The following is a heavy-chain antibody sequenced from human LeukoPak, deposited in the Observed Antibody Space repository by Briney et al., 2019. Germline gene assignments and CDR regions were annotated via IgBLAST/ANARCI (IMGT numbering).Heavy chain of an antibody. Sequence: GGSLRLSCAASGFTFSKFWMSWVRQVPGKGLEWVANINQDESDKYYVDSVKGRFTISRDDAKNLLYLQMNSLRAEDTALYYCARDHNYAFDIWGQGTMVTVSS. V-gene: IGHV3-7*01. D-gene: IGHD5-24*01. J-gene: IGHJ3*02. CDR1: GFTFSKFW. CDR2: INQDESDK. CDR3: ARDHNYAFDI.